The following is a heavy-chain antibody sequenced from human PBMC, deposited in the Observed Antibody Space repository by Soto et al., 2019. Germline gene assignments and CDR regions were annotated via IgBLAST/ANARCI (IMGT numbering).Heavy chain of an antibody. CDR1: GMAFSNCA. J-gene: IGHJ4*02. D-gene: IGHD2-21*02. Sequence: GFLRISGAASGMAFSNCAMSWVRQAPGKGLEWVSTIKTSGDTTFYADPVKGRFTTSRDDSKNTLYLQMNSLRAEDTATYYCTKDVTGDIGADFRGQGTPVTGSS. CDR2: IKTSGDTT. V-gene: IGHV3-23*05. CDR3: TKDVTGDIGADF.